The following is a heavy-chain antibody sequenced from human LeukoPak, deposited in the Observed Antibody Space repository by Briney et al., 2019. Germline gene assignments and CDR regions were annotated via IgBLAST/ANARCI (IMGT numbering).Heavy chain of an antibody. CDR2: IYHSGST. CDR1: GGSISSSNW. CDR3: ARTTGYSSGWYLDYFDY. V-gene: IGHV4-4*02. Sequence: SGTLSLTCAVSGGSISSSNWWSWVRQPPGKGLEWIGEIYHSGSTNYNPSLKSRVTISVDKSKNQFSLKLSSVTAADTAVYYCARTTGYSSGWYLDYFDYWGQGTLVTVSS. J-gene: IGHJ4*02. D-gene: IGHD6-19*01.